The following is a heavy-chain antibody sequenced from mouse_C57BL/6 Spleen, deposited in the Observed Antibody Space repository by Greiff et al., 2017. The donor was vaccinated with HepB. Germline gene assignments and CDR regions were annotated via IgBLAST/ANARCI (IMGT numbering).Heavy chain of an antibody. CDR3: ARTRYYGYWYFDV. CDR1: GYTFTDYY. Sequence: VQLQQSGPVLVKPGASVKMSCKASGYTFTDYYMNWVKQSHGKSLEWIGVINPYNGGTSYNQKFKGKATLTVDKSSSTAYMELNSLTSEGSAVYYCARTRYYGYWYFDVWGTGTTVTVSS. D-gene: IGHD1-1*01. V-gene: IGHV1-19*01. CDR2: INPYNGGT. J-gene: IGHJ1*03.